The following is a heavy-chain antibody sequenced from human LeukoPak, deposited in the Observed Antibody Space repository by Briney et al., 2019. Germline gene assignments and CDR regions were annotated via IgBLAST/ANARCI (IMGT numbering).Heavy chain of an antibody. CDR2: ISSSSSYI. CDR3: ARGRTSIAVAYFDY. J-gene: IGHJ4*02. D-gene: IGHD6-19*01. CDR1: GFTFSSYS. Sequence: PGGSLRLSCAASGFTFSSYSMNWVRQAPGKGLEWVSSISSSSSYIYYADSVKGRFTISRDNAKNSLYLQMNSLRAEDTAVYYCARGRTSIAVAYFDYGGQGTLVTVSS. V-gene: IGHV3-21*01.